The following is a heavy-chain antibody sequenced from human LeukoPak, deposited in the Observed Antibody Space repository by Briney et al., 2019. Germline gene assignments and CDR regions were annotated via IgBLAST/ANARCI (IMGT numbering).Heavy chain of an antibody. CDR2: ISDNGGRT. CDR3: ATDREGDPSAYYLV. V-gene: IGHV3-23*01. J-gene: IGHJ4*02. D-gene: IGHD3-22*01. Sequence: GGSLRLSCAASGFTFSSYAMSWVRQAPGKGLEWVSTISDNGGRTYYADSVKGRFTISRDNSKNTLFLQMNSLRAEDSAVYYCATDREGDPSAYYLVGGQGTLITVSS. CDR1: GFTFSSYA.